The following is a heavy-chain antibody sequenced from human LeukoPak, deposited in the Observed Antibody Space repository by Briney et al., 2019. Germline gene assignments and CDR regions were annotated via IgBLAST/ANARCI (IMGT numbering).Heavy chain of an antibody. V-gene: IGHV4-4*07. J-gene: IGHJ4*02. CDR1: GGSISIYY. D-gene: IGHD2-8*01. CDR3: ARDNGGWYFDY. Sequence: PSETLSLTCTFSGGSISIYYWSWIRQPAGKGLEWIGRFYSSGTTNYNPSLKSRVTMSVDTSKSQFSLNLTSVTAADTAVYYCARDNGGWYFDYWGQGTLVTVSS. CDR2: FYSSGTT.